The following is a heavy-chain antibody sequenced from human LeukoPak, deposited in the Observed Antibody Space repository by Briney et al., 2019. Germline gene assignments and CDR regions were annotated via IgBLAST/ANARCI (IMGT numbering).Heavy chain of an antibody. J-gene: IGHJ5*02. CDR3: ARDRAATQDWVEFDP. Sequence: GGSLRLSCAISGFSVSNYYMSWVPQAPGKGPEWVSHIRDSGETFYADSVKGRFTISRDNSKNTMYLQMNWLRVEDTAVYFCARDRAATQDWVEFDPWGQGTLVTVSS. CDR1: GFSVSNYY. CDR2: IRDSGET. V-gene: IGHV3-66*03. D-gene: IGHD2-15*01.